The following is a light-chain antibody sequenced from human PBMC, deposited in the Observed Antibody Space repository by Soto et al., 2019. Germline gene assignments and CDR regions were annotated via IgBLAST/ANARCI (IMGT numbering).Light chain of an antibody. V-gene: IGLV3-1*01. Sequence: SYELTQSPSVSVSPGQTASITCSGDKLGQKYACWYQQKPGQSPVLVIYQDNKRPSGIPERFSGSNSGNTATLTISGTQAMDEADYYCQAWDSNNVVFGGGTQLTVL. CDR3: QAWDSNNVV. CDR2: QDN. CDR1: KLGQKY. J-gene: IGLJ2*01.